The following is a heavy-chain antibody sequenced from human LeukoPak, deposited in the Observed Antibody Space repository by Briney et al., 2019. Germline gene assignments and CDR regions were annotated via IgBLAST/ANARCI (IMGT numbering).Heavy chain of an antibody. CDR3: ARRGHGYGSPFDY. CDR1: GFTFSSYG. Sequence: PGGSLRLSCAASGFTFSSYGMHWVRQAPGKGLEWVAVISYDGSNKYYADSVKGRFTISRDNPKNTLDLQMSSLRAEDTAVYYCARRGHGYGSPFDYWGQGTLVTVSS. J-gene: IGHJ4*02. D-gene: IGHD5-18*01. CDR2: ISYDGSNK. V-gene: IGHV3-30*03.